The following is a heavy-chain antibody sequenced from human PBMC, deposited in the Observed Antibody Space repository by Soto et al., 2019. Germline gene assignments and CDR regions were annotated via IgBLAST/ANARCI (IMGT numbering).Heavy chain of an antibody. CDR2: VYNSGST. CDR1: GGSISSNY. J-gene: IGHJ4*02. D-gene: IGHD6-13*01. Sequence: SETLSLTCTVSGGSISSNYWTWIRQPPGKGLEWIGYVYNSGSTNYNPSLKSRVTISEDTSKSQFSLKVSSMTAADTAVYYCARYRREAVAGYTLDNWGQGILVTVSS. CDR3: ARYRREAVAGYTLDN. V-gene: IGHV4-59*01.